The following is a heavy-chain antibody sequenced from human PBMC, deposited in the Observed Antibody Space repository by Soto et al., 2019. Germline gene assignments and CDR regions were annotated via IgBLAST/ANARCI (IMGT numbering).Heavy chain of an antibody. Sequence: QVQLQESGPGLVKPSETLSLTCSVSDGSVNTGNYYWSWIRQPPGKGLEWIGHIYYIGTTNNNPSRKSRVTISGDTSKNQLSLKVTSVTAADTAVYFCAREEKQLSRYGGDFDYWGQGILVTVSS. CDR1: DGSVNTGNYY. J-gene: IGHJ4*02. V-gene: IGHV4-61*01. D-gene: IGHD3-16*01. CDR3: AREEKQLSRYGGDFDY. CDR2: IYYIGTT.